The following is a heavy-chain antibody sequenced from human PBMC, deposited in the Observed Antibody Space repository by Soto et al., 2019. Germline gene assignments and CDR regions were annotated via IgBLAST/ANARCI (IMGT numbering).Heavy chain of an antibody. CDR1: GGSFSGYY. CDR2: INHSGST. Sequence: SETLSLTCAVYGGSFSGYYWSWIRQPPGKGLEWIGEINHSGSTNYNPSLKSRVTISVDTSKNQFSLKLSSVTAADTAVYYCAREIAARSVGSYFDYWGQGTLVTVSS. J-gene: IGHJ4*02. V-gene: IGHV4-34*01. D-gene: IGHD6-6*01. CDR3: AREIAARSVGSYFDY.